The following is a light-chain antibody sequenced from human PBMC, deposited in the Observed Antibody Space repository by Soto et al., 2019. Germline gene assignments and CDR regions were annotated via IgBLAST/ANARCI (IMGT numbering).Light chain of an antibody. V-gene: IGKV1-39*01. J-gene: IGKJ1*01. CDR1: QSISSW. CDR2: AAS. CDR3: QQSYSTPRT. Sequence: IQMPQAPSSLAASTGDRVTIPRGASQSISSWLAWYQQKPGKAPQLLIFAASSLQSGVPSRFSGSESGTDFTLTISSLQPEDFATYYCQQSYSTPRTFGQGPRWIS.